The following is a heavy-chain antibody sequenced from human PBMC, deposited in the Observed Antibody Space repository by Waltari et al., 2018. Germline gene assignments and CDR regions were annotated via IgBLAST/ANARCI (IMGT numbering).Heavy chain of an antibody. Sequence: QVQLVQSGAEVKKPGASVKVSCKASGYTFTSYAMHWVRQAPGQRLAWMGWINAGNGNTKYSQKFQGRVTSTREASAGTAYMELSSLRSEDTAVYYCARNMVQGVTYYYYYGMDVWGQGTTVTVSS. CDR1: GYTFTSYA. CDR3: ARNMVQGVTYYYYYGMDV. D-gene: IGHD3-10*01. J-gene: IGHJ6*02. CDR2: INAGNGNT. V-gene: IGHV1-3*01.